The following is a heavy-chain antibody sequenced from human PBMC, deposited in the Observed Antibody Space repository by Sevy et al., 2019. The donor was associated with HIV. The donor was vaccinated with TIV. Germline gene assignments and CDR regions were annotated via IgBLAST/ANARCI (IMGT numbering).Heavy chain of an antibody. CDR3: ARLYSSSSGRGLDN. J-gene: IGHJ4*02. Sequence: GGSLRLSCAASGFTFGSYWMTWVRQAPGKGLEWVANIKEDGSGRFYVDSVRGGFTFSRDNAKKTLYLQMNNLRGEDTALYYCARLYSSSSGRGLDNWGQGALVTVSS. V-gene: IGHV3-7*01. CDR1: GFTFGSYW. D-gene: IGHD6-6*01. CDR2: IKEDGSGR.